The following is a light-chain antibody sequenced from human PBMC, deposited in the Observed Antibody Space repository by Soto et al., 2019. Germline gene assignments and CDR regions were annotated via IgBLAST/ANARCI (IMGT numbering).Light chain of an antibody. CDR2: LDSDGSH. CDR1: SGHSSYA. V-gene: IGLV4-69*01. Sequence: QPVLTQSPSASASLGASVKLTCTLSSGHSSYAIAWHQQQPEKGPRYLMKLDSDGSHTKGDAIPDRFSGSSSAAERYLTIASLQSEDEAAYYCQTWGTGIHVVFGGGTKLTVL. CDR3: QTWGTGIHVV. J-gene: IGLJ2*01.